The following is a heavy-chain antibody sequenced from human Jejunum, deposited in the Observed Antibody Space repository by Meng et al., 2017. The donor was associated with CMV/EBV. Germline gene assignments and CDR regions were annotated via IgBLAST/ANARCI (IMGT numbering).Heavy chain of an antibody. J-gene: IGHJ4*02. CDR3: ARDLTNKWFYY. Sequence: QVQLQGSGPGRVKPAETLSLTFTASGDPISSGCHSWAWFRQPPGKRLEWIGSMYFSGIADYNPSLKSRVTISLHATQKQFSLRLTSVTAADSAVYFCARDLTNKWFYYWGQGTLVTVSS. V-gene: IGHV4-39*07. CDR1: GDPISSGCHS. D-gene: IGHD1-26*01. CDR2: MYFSGIA.